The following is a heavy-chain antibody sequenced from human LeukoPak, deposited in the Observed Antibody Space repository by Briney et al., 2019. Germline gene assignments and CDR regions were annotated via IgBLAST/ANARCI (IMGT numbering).Heavy chain of an antibody. CDR3: ARGPQWLDAFDI. Sequence: SETLSLTCAGYGGSFSGYYWSWIRQPPGKGVEWIGEINHSGSTNYNPSLKSRVTISVDTSKNQFSLKLSSVTAADTAVYYCARGPQWLDAFDIWGQGTMVTVSS. D-gene: IGHD3-22*01. CDR2: INHSGST. J-gene: IGHJ3*02. V-gene: IGHV4-34*01. CDR1: GGSFSGYY.